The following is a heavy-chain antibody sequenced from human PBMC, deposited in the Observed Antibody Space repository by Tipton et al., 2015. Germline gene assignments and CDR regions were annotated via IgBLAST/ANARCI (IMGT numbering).Heavy chain of an antibody. Sequence: LRLSCTVSGGSISSYYWSWIRQPPGKGLDWIGYIYYSGSTNYNPSLKSRVSISVDTSKSQFFLKLNSVTAADTAVYYCARFRYYGSGTERGYFHGLDVWGQGTTVTVSS. CDR2: IYYSGST. D-gene: IGHD3-10*01. J-gene: IGHJ6*02. CDR3: ARFRYYGSGTERGYFHGLDV. CDR1: GGSISSYY. V-gene: IGHV4-59*01.